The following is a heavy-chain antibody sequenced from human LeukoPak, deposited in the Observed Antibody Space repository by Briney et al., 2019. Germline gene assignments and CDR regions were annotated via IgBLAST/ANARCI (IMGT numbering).Heavy chain of an antibody. CDR2: ISSSGSTI. Sequence: GGSLRLSCAASGFTFSDYYMSWIRQAPGKGLEWVSYISSSGSTIYYADSVKGRFTISRDNAKNSLYLQMSSLRAEDTAVYYCARALRSTVTTIDYWGQGTLVTVSS. D-gene: IGHD4-17*01. V-gene: IGHV3-11*01. CDR3: ARALRSTVTTIDY. CDR1: GFTFSDYY. J-gene: IGHJ4*02.